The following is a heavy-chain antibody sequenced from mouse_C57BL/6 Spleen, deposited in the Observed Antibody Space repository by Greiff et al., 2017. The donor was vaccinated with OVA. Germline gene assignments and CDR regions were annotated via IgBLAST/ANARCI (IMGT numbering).Heavy chain of an antibody. CDR2: IYPGSGST. V-gene: IGHV1-55*01. CDR1: GYTFTSYW. J-gene: IGHJ1*03. Sequence: QVQLQQPGAELVKPGASVKMSCKASGYTFTSYWITWVKQRPGQGLEWIGDIYPGSGSTNYNEKFKSKATLTVDTSSSTAYMQLSSLTSEDSAVYYCAREPPNRGYFYVWGTGTTVTVSS. CDR3: AREPPNRGYFYV. D-gene: IGHD4-1*01.